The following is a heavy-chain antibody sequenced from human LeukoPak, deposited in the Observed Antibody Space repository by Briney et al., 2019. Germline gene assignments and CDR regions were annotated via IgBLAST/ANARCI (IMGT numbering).Heavy chain of an antibody. CDR1: GYTFTSYG. Sequence: GASVKVSCKPSGYTFTSYGISWVRQAPGQGLEWMGRIIPIFGTANYAQKFQGRVTITTDESTSTAYMELSSLRSEDTAVYYCARVSSSSLAGYYYYYYMDVWGKGTTVTVSS. J-gene: IGHJ6*03. D-gene: IGHD6-13*01. V-gene: IGHV1-69*05. CDR2: IIPIFGTA. CDR3: ARVSSSSLAGYYYYYYMDV.